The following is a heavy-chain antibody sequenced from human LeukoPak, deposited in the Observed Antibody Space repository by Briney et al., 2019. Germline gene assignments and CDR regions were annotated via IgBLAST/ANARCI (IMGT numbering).Heavy chain of an antibody. J-gene: IGHJ4*02. V-gene: IGHV3-30*04. CDR2: ISYDGSNK. CDR3: ARAPTVFYTDGFGY. Sequence: GRSLRLSCAASGFTFSSYAMHWVRQAPGKGLEWVAVISYDGSNKYYADSVKGRFTISRDNSKNTLYLQMNSLRAEDTAVYYCARAPTVFYTDGFGYWGQGTLVTVSS. D-gene: IGHD3-9*01. CDR1: GFTFSSYA.